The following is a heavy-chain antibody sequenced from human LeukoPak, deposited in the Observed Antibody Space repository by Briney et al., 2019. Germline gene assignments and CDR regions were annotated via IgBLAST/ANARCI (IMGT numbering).Heavy chain of an antibody. CDR3: ARAGSSSY. CDR2: INHSGST. V-gene: IGHV4-34*01. D-gene: IGHD6-13*01. CDR1: GGSFSGYY. J-gene: IGHJ4*02. Sequence: SETLSLTCAVYGGSFSGYYWSWIRQPPGKGLEWIGEINHSGSTNYNPSLKSRVTISVDTSKNQFSLKLSSVTAADTAVYYCARAGSSSYWGQGTLVTVSS.